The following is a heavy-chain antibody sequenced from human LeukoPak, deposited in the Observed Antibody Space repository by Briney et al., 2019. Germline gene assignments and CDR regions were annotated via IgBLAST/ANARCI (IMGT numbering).Heavy chain of an antibody. V-gene: IGHV3-23*01. CDR1: GFTFSSYA. J-gene: IGHJ4*02. CDR2: ISGSGGST. Sequence: GGSLRLSCAASGFTFSSYAMSWVRQAPGKGLEWVSAISGSGGSTYYADSVKGRFTISRDNSKNTLYLQMNSLRAEDTAVYYCAKARITMIVVVINFYFDYWGQGTLVTVSS. D-gene: IGHD3-22*01. CDR3: AKARITMIVVVINFYFDY.